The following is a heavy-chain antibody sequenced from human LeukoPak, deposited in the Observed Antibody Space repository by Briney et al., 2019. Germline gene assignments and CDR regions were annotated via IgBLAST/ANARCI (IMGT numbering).Heavy chain of an antibody. CDR3: ARLTYYDNSGYL. Sequence: GGSLEISFKASGYSFTTYWIAWVRPMPGKGLECMGVIYPGDSDTRYSPSFQGQVTISADKSINTAYLQWNSLKASGTAMYYCARLTYYDNSGYLWGQGTLVTVSS. J-gene: IGHJ4*02. V-gene: IGHV5-51*01. D-gene: IGHD3-22*01. CDR1: GYSFTTYW. CDR2: IYPGDSDT.